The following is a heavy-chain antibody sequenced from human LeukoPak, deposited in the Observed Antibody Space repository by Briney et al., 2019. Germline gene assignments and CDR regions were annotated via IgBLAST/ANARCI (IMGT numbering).Heavy chain of an antibody. CDR1: GDSVSSFY. V-gene: IGHV4-59*08. D-gene: IGHD2-15*01. Sequence: SETLPLTCSVSGDSVSSFYWNWIRQSPGRGLEWIGNIHYSGSSIYSPSLRSRVTMSIDTSKKQFFLKLRSVTAADTAVYYCVLAPNSNWFDFWGQGTLVTVSS. J-gene: IGHJ4*02. CDR3: VLAPNSNWFDF. CDR2: IHYSGSS.